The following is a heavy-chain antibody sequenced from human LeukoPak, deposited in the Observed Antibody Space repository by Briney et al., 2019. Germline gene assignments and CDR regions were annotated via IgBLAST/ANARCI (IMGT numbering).Heavy chain of an antibody. V-gene: IGHV1-18*01. CDR2: ISAYNGNT. CDR1: GYTFSSYG. J-gene: IGHJ6*02. Sequence: GASVKVSCKASGYTFSSYGISWVRQAPGQGLEWMGWISAYNGNTNYAQKLQGRVTMTTDTSTSTAYMELRSLRSDDTAVYYCARDRLSRRFLEWLLFPYGMDVWGQGTTVTVSS. D-gene: IGHD3-3*01. CDR3: ARDRLSRRFLEWLLFPYGMDV.